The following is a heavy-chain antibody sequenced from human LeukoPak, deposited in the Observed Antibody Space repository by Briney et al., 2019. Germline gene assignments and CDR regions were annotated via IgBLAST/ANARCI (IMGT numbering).Heavy chain of an antibody. V-gene: IGHV3-66*02. CDR1: GLTVSSNY. CDR2: IYSGGST. D-gene: IGHD6-13*01. Sequence: GGSLRLSCAASGLTVSSNYMSWVRQAPGKGLEWVSVIYSGGSTYYADSVKGRFTISRDNSKNTLYLQMNSLRAEDTAVYYCARDGDHGSSWTTSYYYYMDVWGKGTTVTVPS. J-gene: IGHJ6*03. CDR3: ARDGDHGSSWTTSYYYYMDV.